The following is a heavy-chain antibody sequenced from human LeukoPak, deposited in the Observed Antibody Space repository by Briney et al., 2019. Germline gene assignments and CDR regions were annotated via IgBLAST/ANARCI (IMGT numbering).Heavy chain of an antibody. CDR3: ARDTYYYDSSGYHSIDY. Sequence: GGSLRLSCAASGFSVSNNYMTWVRQAPGKGLEWVSVIYSGGSTYYADSVKGRFTISRDNSKNTLYLQMNSLRSEDTAVYYCARDTYYYDSSGYHSIDYWGQGTLVTVSS. D-gene: IGHD3-22*01. V-gene: IGHV3-53*05. J-gene: IGHJ4*02. CDR2: IYSGGST. CDR1: GFSVSNNY.